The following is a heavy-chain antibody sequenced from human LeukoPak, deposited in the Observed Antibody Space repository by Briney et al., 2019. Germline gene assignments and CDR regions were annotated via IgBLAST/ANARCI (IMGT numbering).Heavy chain of an antibody. D-gene: IGHD3-9*01. CDR2: ISSSSSYI. CDR1: GFTFSSYS. J-gene: IGHJ6*02. CDR3: ARDWDYDILTGYYRTYYGMDV. Sequence: GGSLRLSCAASGFTFSSYSMNWVRQAPGKGLEWVSSISSSSSYIYYADSVKGRFTISRDNAKNSLYLQMNSLRAEDTAVYYCARDWDYDILTGYYRTYYGMDVWGQGTTVTVSS. V-gene: IGHV3-21*01.